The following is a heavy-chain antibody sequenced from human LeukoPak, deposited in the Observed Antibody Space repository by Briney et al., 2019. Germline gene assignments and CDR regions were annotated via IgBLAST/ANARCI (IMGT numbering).Heavy chain of an antibody. CDR3: ARFPYFEGFDY. CDR1: GYTFTGYY. D-gene: IGHD3-9*01. V-gene: IGHV1-2*02. J-gene: IGHJ4*02. CDR2: INPNSGGT. Sequence: ASVKVSCKASGYTFTGYYMHWVRQAPGQGLEWMGWINPNSGGTNYAQKFQGRVTLSMDTSKNQFSLKLRSVTAADTAVYFCARFPYFEGFDYWGQGTQVIVSS.